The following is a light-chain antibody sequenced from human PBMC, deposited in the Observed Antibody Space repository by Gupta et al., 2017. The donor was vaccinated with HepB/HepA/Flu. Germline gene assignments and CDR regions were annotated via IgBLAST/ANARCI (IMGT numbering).Light chain of an antibody. CDR3: AAWDDSLNGWV. CDR2: RNN. CDR1: SSNIGRNT. Sequence: QSVLTQPPSASGTPGQRVTISCSGSSSNIGRNTVNWYQQLPGTAPKLLIYRNNQRPSGVPDRFSGSKSGTSASLAISGLQSEDEAEYYCAAWDDSLNGWVFGGGTKLTVL. J-gene: IGLJ3*02. V-gene: IGLV1-44*01.